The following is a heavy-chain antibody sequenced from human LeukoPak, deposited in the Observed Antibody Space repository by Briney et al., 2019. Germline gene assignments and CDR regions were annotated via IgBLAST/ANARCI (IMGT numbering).Heavy chain of an antibody. CDR3: ARDSIAAAGNWFDP. D-gene: IGHD6-13*01. CDR1: GGTFSSDV. J-gene: IGHJ5*02. Sequence: SVKVSCKASGGTFSSDVISWVRQAPGQGLEWMGGIIPIFGTTNYAQKFQGRVTITADESTSTAYMELSSLRSEDTAVYYCARDSIAAAGNWFDPWGQGTLVTVSS. V-gene: IGHV1-69*13. CDR2: IIPIFGTT.